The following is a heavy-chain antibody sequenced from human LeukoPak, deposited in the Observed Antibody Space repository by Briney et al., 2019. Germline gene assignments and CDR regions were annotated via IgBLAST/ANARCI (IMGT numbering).Heavy chain of an antibody. CDR2: ISGDGRST. Sequence: GGSRRLSCAASGFTFHDYAMHWVRQAPGKGLEWVSHISGDGRSTYYADSVKGRFTISRDNSKNSQYLQMNSLTTEDTAMYYCAKGGGWLVDYWGQGTLVTVSS. D-gene: IGHD6-19*01. CDR3: AKGGGWLVDY. CDR1: GFTFHDYA. V-gene: IGHV3-43*02. J-gene: IGHJ4*02.